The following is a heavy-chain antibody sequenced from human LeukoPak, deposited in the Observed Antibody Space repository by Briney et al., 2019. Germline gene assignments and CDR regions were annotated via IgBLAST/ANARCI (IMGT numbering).Heavy chain of an antibody. D-gene: IGHD6-19*01. CDR2: IYHSGST. CDR1: GYSISSGYY. V-gene: IGHV4-38-2*02. Sequence: PSETLSLTCTVSGYSISSGYYWGWIRQPPGKGLEWIGSIYHSGSTYYNPSLKSRVTISVDTSKNQFSLKLSSVTAADTAVYYCARVSVSSGQIDIRGGLGAFDIWGQGTMVTVSS. J-gene: IGHJ3*02. CDR3: ARVSVSSGQIDIRGGLGAFDI.